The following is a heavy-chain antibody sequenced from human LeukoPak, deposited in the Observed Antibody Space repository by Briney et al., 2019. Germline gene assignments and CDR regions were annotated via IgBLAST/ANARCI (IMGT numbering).Heavy chain of an antibody. CDR3: AKDRCSNGIGCYYYYMDV. Sequence: GGSLRLSCAASGFTLSSYEMNWVRQAPGKGLEWVAYIQNDGSNEQYADSVKGRFSISRDSSKNILYLQMNSLRAEDTAVYYCAKDRCSNGIGCYYYYMDVWGKGTTVTISS. J-gene: IGHJ6*03. V-gene: IGHV3-30*02. D-gene: IGHD2-8*01. CDR1: GFTLSSYE. CDR2: IQNDGSNE.